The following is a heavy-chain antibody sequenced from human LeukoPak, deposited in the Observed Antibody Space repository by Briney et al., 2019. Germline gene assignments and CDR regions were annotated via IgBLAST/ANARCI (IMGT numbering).Heavy chain of an antibody. CDR2: ISYDGSNK. J-gene: IGHJ4*02. V-gene: IGHV3-30*18. CDR3: AKDLRYYYDSSGYPDY. D-gene: IGHD3-22*01. CDR1: GFTFSSYG. Sequence: PGGSLGLSCAASGFTFSSYGMHWVRQAPGKGLEWVAVISYDGSNKYYADSVKGRFTISRDNSKNTLYLQMNSLRAEDTAVYYCAKDLRYYYDSSGYPDYWGQGTLVTISS.